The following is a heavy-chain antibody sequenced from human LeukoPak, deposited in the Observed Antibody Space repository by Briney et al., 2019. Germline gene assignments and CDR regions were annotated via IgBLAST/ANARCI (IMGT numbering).Heavy chain of an antibody. V-gene: IGHV1-46*01. CDR1: GYTFTSQY. CDR3: ARDYDSLTGYSSDYFDY. J-gene: IGHJ4*02. D-gene: IGHD3-9*01. Sequence: ASVEVSCKASGYTFTSQYMHWVRQAPGQGLEWMGIINTSGGRTKYAQKFQGRVTMTRDTSTNTVYMEVSSLRSEDTAVYYCARDYDSLTGYSSDYFDYWGQGTLVTVSS. CDR2: INTSGGRT.